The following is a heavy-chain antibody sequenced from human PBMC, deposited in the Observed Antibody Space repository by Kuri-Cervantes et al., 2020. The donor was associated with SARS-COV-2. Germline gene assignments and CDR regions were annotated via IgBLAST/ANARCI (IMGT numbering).Heavy chain of an antibody. Sequence: LRLSCAVSGGSISSGDYSWSWIRQPPGKGLEWIGSIYHSGSTYYNPSLKSRVTISVDTSKNQFSLKLSSVTAADTAVYYCARDPTTYGTDVWGQGTTVTVSS. CDR2: IYHSGST. CDR3: ARDPTTYGTDV. V-gene: IGHV4-30-2*03. CDR1: GGSISSGDYS. J-gene: IGHJ6*02. D-gene: IGHD1-7*01.